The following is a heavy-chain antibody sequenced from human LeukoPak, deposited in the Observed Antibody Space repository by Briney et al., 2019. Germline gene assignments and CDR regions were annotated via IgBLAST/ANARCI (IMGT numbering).Heavy chain of an antibody. CDR3: ATLGYDFWSGYYIWFDP. CDR2: IIPIFGTA. CDR1: GGTFSSYA. D-gene: IGHD3-3*01. V-gene: IGHV1-69*13. J-gene: IGHJ5*02. Sequence: SVKVSCKASGGTFSSYAISWVRQAPGQGLEWMGGIIPIFGTANYAQKFQGRVTITADESTSTAYMELSSLRSEDTAVYYCATLGYDFWSGYYIWFDPWGQGPLVTVSS.